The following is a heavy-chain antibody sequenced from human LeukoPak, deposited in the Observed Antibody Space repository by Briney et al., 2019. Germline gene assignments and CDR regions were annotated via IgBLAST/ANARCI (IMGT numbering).Heavy chain of an antibody. V-gene: IGHV3-74*01. J-gene: IGHJ4*02. CDR2: INSDGSTT. D-gene: IGHD2-2*01. Sequence: SGGSLRLSCAASGFTFSSYGMHWVRQAPGKGLVWVSRINSDGSTTAYADSVKGRFTISRDNAKNTLYLQMSSLRAEDTAVYYCARGDAYALNYWGQGTLVTVSS. CDR3: ARGDAYALNY. CDR1: GFTFSSYG.